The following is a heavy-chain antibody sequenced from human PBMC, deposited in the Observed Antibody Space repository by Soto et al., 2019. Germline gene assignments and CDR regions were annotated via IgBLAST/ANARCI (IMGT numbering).Heavy chain of an antibody. CDR3: ARDRGFGMDV. CDR1: GGSTSGGNYY. V-gene: IGHV4-31*03. CDR2: IYNSGST. Sequence: QVQLQESGPGLAKPSETLSLTCTVSGGSTSGGNYYWNWIRQHPGKGLEWIGNIYNSGSTYYNPSLKSRVIISVDTSKNLLSLRLSSVTAADTAVYYCARDRGFGMDVWGQGSTVTVSS. J-gene: IGHJ6*02.